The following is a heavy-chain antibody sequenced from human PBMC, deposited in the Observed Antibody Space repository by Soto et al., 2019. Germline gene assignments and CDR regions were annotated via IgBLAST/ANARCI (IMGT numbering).Heavy chain of an antibody. CDR3: AMLKSSGWYLGMDV. V-gene: IGHV3-30*03. CDR2: ISYDGSNK. Sequence: QVQLVESGGGVVQPGRSLRLSCAASGFTFSSYGMHWVRQAPGKGLEWVAVISYDGSNKYYADSVKGRFTISRDNSKNTLYLQMNSLRVEGTAVYYWAMLKSSGWYLGMDVWGQGTTVTVSS. CDR1: GFTFSSYG. D-gene: IGHD6-19*01. J-gene: IGHJ6*02.